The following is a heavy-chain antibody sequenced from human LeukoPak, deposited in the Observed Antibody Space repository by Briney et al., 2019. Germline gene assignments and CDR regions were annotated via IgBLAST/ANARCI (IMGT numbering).Heavy chain of an antibody. CDR1: GFTFSSYE. V-gene: IGHV3-48*03. CDR3: AKYPGYSSSWRPKAYYYGMDV. D-gene: IGHD6-13*01. Sequence: GGSLRLSCAASGFTFSSYEMNWVRQAPGKGLEWVSYISSSGSTIYYADSVKGRFTISRDNAKNSLYLQMNSLRAEDTAVYYCAKYPGYSSSWRPKAYYYGMDVWGQGTTVTVSS. J-gene: IGHJ6*02. CDR2: ISSSGSTI.